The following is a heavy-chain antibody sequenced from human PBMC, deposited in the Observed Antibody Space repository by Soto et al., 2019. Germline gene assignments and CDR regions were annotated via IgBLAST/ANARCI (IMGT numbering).Heavy chain of an antibody. CDR1: GFTFSSYS. J-gene: IGHJ6*02. V-gene: IGHV3-21*01. D-gene: IGHD3-22*01. CDR2: ISSSSSYI. CDR3: ARANYYDSSVIARYYYGMDV. Sequence: PGGSLRLSCAASGFTFSSYSMNWVRQAPGKGLEWVSSISSSSSYIYYADSVKGRFTISRDNAKNSLYLQMNSLRAEDTAVYYCARANYYDSSVIARYYYGMDVWGQGTTVPVSS.